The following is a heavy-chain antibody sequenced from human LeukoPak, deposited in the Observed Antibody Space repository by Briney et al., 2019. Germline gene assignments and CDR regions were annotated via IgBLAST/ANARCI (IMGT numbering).Heavy chain of an antibody. V-gene: IGHV3-23*01. D-gene: IGHD5-18*01. Sequence: GSLRLSCAASGFTFSSYAMSWVRQAPGKGLEWVSAISGSGGSTYYADSVKGRFTISRDNSKNTLYLQMNSLRAEDTAVYYCASNLFVDTAMSADDAFDIWGQGTMVTVSS. CDR2: ISGSGGST. J-gene: IGHJ3*02. CDR1: GFTFSSYA. CDR3: ASNLFVDTAMSADDAFDI.